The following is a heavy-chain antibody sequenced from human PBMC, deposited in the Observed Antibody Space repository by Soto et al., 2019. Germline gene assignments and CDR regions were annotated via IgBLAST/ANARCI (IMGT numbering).Heavy chain of an antibody. J-gene: IGHJ4*02. Sequence: QVQLQESGPGLVKPSGTLSLTCAVSGDSVSSPYYWCWVRQPPGKGLEWIGEVFHPGTTSYNPSLRSRVTISMEKSINQFSLDLSSVTAADTAVYYCARSAGWYAVHSWGPGTLVIVSS. CDR2: VFHPGTT. CDR3: ARSAGWYAVHS. CDR1: GDSVSSPYY. D-gene: IGHD6-19*01. V-gene: IGHV4-4*02.